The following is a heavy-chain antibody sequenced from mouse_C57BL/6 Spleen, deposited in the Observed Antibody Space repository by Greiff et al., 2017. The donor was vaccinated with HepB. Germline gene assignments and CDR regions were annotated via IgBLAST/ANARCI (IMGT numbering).Heavy chain of an antibody. V-gene: IGHV1-59*01. J-gene: IGHJ1*03. CDR2: IDPSDSYT. Sequence: QVQLQQPGAELVRPGTSVKLSCKASGYTFTSYWMHWVKQRPGQGLEWIGVIDPSDSYTNYNQKFKGKATLTVDTSSSTAYMQLSSVTSEDSAVYCCAREPFDVWGKGTTVTVSS. CDR3: AREPFDV. CDR1: GYTFTSYW.